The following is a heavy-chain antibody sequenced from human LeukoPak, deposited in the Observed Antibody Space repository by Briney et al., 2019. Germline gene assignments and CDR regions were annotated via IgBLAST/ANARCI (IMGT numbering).Heavy chain of an antibody. D-gene: IGHD6-13*01. V-gene: IGHV4-39*07. CDR3: ARESAYSSSLSWFDP. J-gene: IGHJ5*02. CDR2: IYYSGST. Sequence: SSETLSLTCTVSGGSISSSSYYWGWIRQPPGKGLEWIGSIYYSGSTYYNPSLKSRVTISVDTSKNQFSLKLSSVTAADTAVYYCARESAYSSSLSWFDPWGQGTLVTVSS. CDR1: GGSISSSSYY.